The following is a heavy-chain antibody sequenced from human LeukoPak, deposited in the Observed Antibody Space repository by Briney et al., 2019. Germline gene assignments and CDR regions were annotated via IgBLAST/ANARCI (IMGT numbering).Heavy chain of an antibody. CDR3: ASMSDYINFYF. Sequence: SETLSLQSTEACLWFVLITLIYITQPPGKGLEWIGYISYSGNTNYNPSLKSRVTISLDTSNTQFSLKLSSVTAADTAVYSCASMSDYINFYFWGQGTLVTVSS. J-gene: IGHJ4*02. CDR1: CLWFVLIT. D-gene: IGHD4-11*01. CDR2: ISYSGNT. V-gene: IGHV4-59*01.